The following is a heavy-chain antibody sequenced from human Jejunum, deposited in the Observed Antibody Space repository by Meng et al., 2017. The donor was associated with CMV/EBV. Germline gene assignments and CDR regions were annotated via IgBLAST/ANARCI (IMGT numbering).Heavy chain of an antibody. CDR2: ISGNSNYL. D-gene: IGHD2-21*01. Sequence: SGFALSSWNLNWFRQAPGKGLEWVSSISGNSNYLYYVDSLKGRFTSSRDNAKNSLYLQMDSLRAEDTAVYYCAKDLYYGDPAAFPLWGQGTMVTVSS. CDR3: AKDLYYGDPAAFPL. CDR1: GFALSSWN. V-gene: IGHV3-21*01. J-gene: IGHJ3*01.